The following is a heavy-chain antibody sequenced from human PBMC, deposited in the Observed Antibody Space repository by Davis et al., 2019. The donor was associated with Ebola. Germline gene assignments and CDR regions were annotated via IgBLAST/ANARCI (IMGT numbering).Heavy chain of an antibody. V-gene: IGHV3-30-3*01. J-gene: IGHJ4*02. Sequence: PGGSLRLSCAASGFTFSSYAMHWVRQAPGKGLEWVAVISYDGSNKYYADSVKGRFTISRDNAKNSLYLQMNSLRDEDTAVYYCARVLNGDYYFDYWGQGTLVTVSS. CDR2: ISYDGSNK. CDR1: GFTFSSYA. D-gene: IGHD4-17*01. CDR3: ARVLNGDYYFDY.